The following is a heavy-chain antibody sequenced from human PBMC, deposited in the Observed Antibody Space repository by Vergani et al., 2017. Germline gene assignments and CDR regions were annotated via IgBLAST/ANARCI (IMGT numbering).Heavy chain of an antibody. Sequence: QVQLVQSGAEVKKPGASVKVSCKASGYTFTGYYMHWVRQAPGQGLEWMGWINPNSGGTNYAQKFQGRVTMTRDTSISTAYMELSRLRSDDTAVYYCARDAGNYDSSGSLTFWGQGTLVTVSS. J-gene: IGHJ4*02. D-gene: IGHD3-22*01. CDR2: INPNSGGT. CDR3: ARDAGNYDSSGSLTF. V-gene: IGHV1-2*02. CDR1: GYTFTGYY.